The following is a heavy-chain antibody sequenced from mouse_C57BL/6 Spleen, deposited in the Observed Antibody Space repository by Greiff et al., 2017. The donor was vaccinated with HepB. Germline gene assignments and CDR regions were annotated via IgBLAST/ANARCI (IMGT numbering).Heavy chain of an antibody. Sequence: QVQLQQSGAELARPGASVKLSCKASGYTFTSYGISWVKQRTGQGLEWIGEIYPRSGNTYYNEKFKGKATLTADKSSSTAYMELRSLTSEDSAVYLCALITTVVANWYFDVWGTGTTVTVSS. J-gene: IGHJ1*03. D-gene: IGHD1-1*01. V-gene: IGHV1-81*01. CDR3: ALITTVVANWYFDV. CDR1: GYTFTSYG. CDR2: IYPRSGNT.